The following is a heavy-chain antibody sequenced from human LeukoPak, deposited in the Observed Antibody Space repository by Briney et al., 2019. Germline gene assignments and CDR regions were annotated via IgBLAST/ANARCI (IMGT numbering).Heavy chain of an antibody. V-gene: IGHV1-2*02. CDR3: ARPLGCSGTSCYPTGEYYMDV. D-gene: IGHD2-2*01. CDR1: GYTFTGYY. J-gene: IGHJ6*03. CDR2: INPNSGGT. Sequence: GASVKVSCKASGYTFTGYYMHWVRQAPGQGLEWMGWINPNSGGTNYAQKFQGRVTMTRDTSISTAYMELSRLRSDDTAVYYCARPLGCSGTSCYPTGEYYMDVWGKGTTVTVSS.